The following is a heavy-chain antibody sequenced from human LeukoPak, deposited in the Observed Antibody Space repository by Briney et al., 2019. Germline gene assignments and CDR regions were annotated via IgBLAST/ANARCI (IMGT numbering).Heavy chain of an antibody. J-gene: IGHJ4*02. CDR2: IYYSGTT. CDR1: GDSISSSF. CDR3: ARKYSGYGGWIDY. V-gene: IGHV4-59*01. D-gene: IGHD5-12*01. Sequence: SETLSLTCTVSGDSISSSFWSWIRQPPGKGLEWIGYIYYSGTTNYNPSLKSRATISLDPSKNQFSLELSSVTAADTAVYYCARKYSGYGGWIDYWGQGTLVTVSS.